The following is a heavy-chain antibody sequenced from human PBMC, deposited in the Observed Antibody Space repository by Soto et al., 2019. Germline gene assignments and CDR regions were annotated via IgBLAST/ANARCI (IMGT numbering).Heavy chain of an antibody. Sequence: SETLSLTCTVSGGSISSYYWSWIRQPAGKGLEWIGRIYTSGSTNYNPSLKSRVTMSVDTSKNQFSLKLSSVTAADTAVYYCAGRIVGADYYGMDVWRHGTTVTVSS. D-gene: IGHD1-26*01. J-gene: IGHJ6*02. V-gene: IGHV4-4*07. CDR1: GGSISSYY. CDR2: IYTSGST. CDR3: AGRIVGADYYGMDV.